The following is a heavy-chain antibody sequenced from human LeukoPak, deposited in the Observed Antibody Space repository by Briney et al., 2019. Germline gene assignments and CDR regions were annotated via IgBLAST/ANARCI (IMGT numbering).Heavy chain of an antibody. V-gene: IGHV3-30*04. CDR2: ISYDGSNK. Sequence: GGSLRLSCAASGFTFSSYAMHWVRQAPGKGLEWVAVISYDGSNKYYADSVKGRFTISRDNSKNTLYLQMNSLRAEDTAVYYCARDGPGGVAAAGYFDYWGQGTLVTVSS. D-gene: IGHD6-13*01. CDR1: GFTFSSYA. J-gene: IGHJ4*02. CDR3: ARDGPGGVAAAGYFDY.